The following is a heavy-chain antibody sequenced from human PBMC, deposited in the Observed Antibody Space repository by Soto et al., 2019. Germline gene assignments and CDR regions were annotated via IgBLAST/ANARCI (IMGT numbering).Heavy chain of an antibody. V-gene: IGHV4-30-4*01. J-gene: IGHJ4*02. CDR2: VFYSGAT. Sequence: SETLSLTCNVSGGPIKTGDYYWNWIRQPPGKGLEWIGYVFYSGATNYSPSLKSRAAISMDTSKNQFSLSLTSVTAAYTAVYYCASAGFSYGQLLFWGGGIRVAVS. CDR1: GGPIKTGDYY. D-gene: IGHD1-7*01. CDR3: ASAGFSYGQLLF.